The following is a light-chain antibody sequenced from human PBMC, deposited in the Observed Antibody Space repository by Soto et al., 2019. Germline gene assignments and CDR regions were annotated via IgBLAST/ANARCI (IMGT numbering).Light chain of an antibody. CDR2: KVS. CDR3: LQATNWPWT. Sequence: DVVMAQSPLSLSVTLGQSASISCRSSQSLLYSDGDTYLNWYHQRPGQSPRRLIHKVSKRDSGAPDRNSGSGAGSDFTLEISRVEAEDVGVYYCLQATNWPWTFDQGTKVDI. CDR1: QSLLYSDGDTY. J-gene: IGKJ1*01. V-gene: IGKV2-30*01.